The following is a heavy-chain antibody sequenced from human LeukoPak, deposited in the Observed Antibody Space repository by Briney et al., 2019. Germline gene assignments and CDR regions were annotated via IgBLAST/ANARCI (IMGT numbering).Heavy chain of an antibody. CDR1: GGSISSYY. J-gene: IGHJ4*02. V-gene: IGHV4-39*07. CDR2: IYYSGST. Sequence: SETLSLTCTVSGGSISSYYWSWIRRPPGKGLEWIGSIYYSGSTYYDPSLKSRVTISVDTSKNQFSLKLSSVTAADTAVYYCARGLWGPGSDYWGQGTLVTVSS. D-gene: IGHD3-10*01. CDR3: ARGLWGPGSDY.